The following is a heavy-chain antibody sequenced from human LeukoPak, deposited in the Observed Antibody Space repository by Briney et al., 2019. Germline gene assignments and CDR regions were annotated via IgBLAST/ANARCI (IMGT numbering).Heavy chain of an antibody. V-gene: IGHV4-59*12. J-gene: IGHJ4*02. Sequence: PSETLSLMCTVSGGSISTYYWSWIRQPPGKGLEWIGYIYYSGSTNYNPSLKSRVTISVDRSKNQFSLKLSSVTAADTAVYYCAREHSSANKTSYWGQGTLVTVSS. CDR2: IYYSGST. CDR3: AREHSSANKTSY. CDR1: GGSISTYY. D-gene: IGHD3-22*01.